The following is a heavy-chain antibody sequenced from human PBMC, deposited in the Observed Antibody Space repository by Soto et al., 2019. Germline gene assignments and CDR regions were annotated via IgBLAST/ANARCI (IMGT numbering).Heavy chain of an antibody. V-gene: IGHV3-23*01. J-gene: IGHJ4*02. CDR2: ISGSGGSI. CDR1: GFTFSSYA. CDR3: VKAISYGYDFLDY. D-gene: IGHD5-18*01. Sequence: PGGSLRLSCVASGFTFSSYAMNWVRQAPGMGLEWVSTISGSGGSIYYADSVKGRFAISRDNSKNTLFLQMSSLRVEDTAIYYCVKAISYGYDFLDYWGQGXLVTVYS.